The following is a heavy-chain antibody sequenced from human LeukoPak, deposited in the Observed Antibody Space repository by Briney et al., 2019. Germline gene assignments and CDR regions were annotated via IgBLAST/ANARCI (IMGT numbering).Heavy chain of an antibody. V-gene: IGHV4-59*01. CDR2: VYYSGST. D-gene: IGHD2-2*01. J-gene: IGHJ4*02. CDR1: GGSISPYY. Sequence: PSETLSLTCTVSGGSISPYYWSWIRQPPGKGLEWIGYVYYSGSTNYNPSLKSRVTISVDTSKNQFSLKLNSVTAADTAVYYCARLPYCSSTSCFPFDYWGQGTLVTVSS. CDR3: ARLPYCSSTSCFPFDY.